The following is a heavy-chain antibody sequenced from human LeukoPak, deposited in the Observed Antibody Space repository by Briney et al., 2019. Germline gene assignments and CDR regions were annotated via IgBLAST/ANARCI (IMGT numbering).Heavy chain of an antibody. V-gene: IGHV1-18*01. D-gene: IGHD6-6*01. CDR1: GYTFTNYG. J-gene: IGHJ4*02. CDR3: ARDSPQSSSYY. CDR2: ISAYTGNT. Sequence: ASVKVSCKASGYTFTNYGITWVRQAPGQGLEWMGWISAYTGNTNYAQKIQGRVTMTTDTSTSTAYMELRSLRSDDTAVYYCARDSPQSSSYYWGQGTLVTVSS.